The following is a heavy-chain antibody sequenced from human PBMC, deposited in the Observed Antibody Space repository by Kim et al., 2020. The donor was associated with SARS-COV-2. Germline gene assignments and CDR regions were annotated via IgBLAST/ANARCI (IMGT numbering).Heavy chain of an antibody. D-gene: IGHD6-13*01. Sequence: VSVHGPFTISRDNSKNTLYLQMHSVRAEDTAVYYCAREISSGWYADYIDVWGKGTTVTVSS. V-gene: IGHV3-30*07. J-gene: IGHJ6*03. CDR3: AREISSGWYADYIDV.